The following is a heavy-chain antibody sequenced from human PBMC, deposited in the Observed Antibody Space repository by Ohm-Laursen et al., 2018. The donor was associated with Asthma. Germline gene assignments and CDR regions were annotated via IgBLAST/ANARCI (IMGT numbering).Heavy chain of an antibody. J-gene: IGHJ3*02. CDR1: GGSISSGGYY. Sequence: SQTLSLTCTVSGGSISSGGYYWSWIRQHPGKGLEWIGYIYYSGSTNYNPSLKSRVTISVDTSKNQFSLKLSSVTAADTAVYYCARDSTVEMATMDDAFDIWGQGTMVTVSS. V-gene: IGHV4-31*03. D-gene: IGHD5-24*01. CDR2: IYYSGST. CDR3: ARDSTVEMATMDDAFDI.